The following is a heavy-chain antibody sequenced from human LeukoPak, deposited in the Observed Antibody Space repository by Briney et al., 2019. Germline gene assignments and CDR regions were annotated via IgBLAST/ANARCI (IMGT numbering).Heavy chain of an antibody. J-gene: IGHJ4*02. V-gene: IGHV3-21*01. D-gene: IGHD2-2*01. CDR3: ASLNCSSTSCYVDY. Sequence: PGGSLRLSCAASGFTISSYSMNWVRQAPGKGLEWVSSISSSSSYIYYADSVKGRFTISRDNAKNSLYLQKNSLRAEDTAVYYCASLNCSSTSCYVDYWGQGTLVTVSS. CDR2: ISSSSSYI. CDR1: GFTISSYS.